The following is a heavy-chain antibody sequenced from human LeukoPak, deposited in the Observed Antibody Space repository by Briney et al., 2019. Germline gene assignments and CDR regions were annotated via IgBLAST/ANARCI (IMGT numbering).Heavy chain of an antibody. CDR3: ARASLGGAWFDP. Sequence: SETLSLTCTVSGGSISSGDYYWSWIRQPPGKGLEWIGYIYYNGSTYYNPSLKSRVTISVDTSKNQFSLKLSSVTAADTAVYYCARASLGGAWFDPWGQGTLVTVSS. CDR1: GGSISSGDYY. CDR2: IYYNGST. V-gene: IGHV4-30-4*08. D-gene: IGHD3-10*01. J-gene: IGHJ5*02.